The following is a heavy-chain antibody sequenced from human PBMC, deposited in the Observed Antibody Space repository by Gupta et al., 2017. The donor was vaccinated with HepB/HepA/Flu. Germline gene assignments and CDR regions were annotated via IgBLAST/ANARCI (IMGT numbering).Heavy chain of an antibody. V-gene: IGHV4-30-4*01. CDR1: GGSIRSGDYY. J-gene: IGHJ5*02. Sequence: QVQLQESGPGLVKPSQTLSLTCTVSGGSIRSGDYYWSWIRQTPGKGLEWIGNTYYSGSTSYNPSLKSRVTISIDTSKNQFSLRLTSVTATDTAIYYCARYPSWNYGWFDPWGQGTLVTVSS. CDR2: TYYSGST. CDR3: ARYPSWNYGWFDP. D-gene: IGHD1-7*01.